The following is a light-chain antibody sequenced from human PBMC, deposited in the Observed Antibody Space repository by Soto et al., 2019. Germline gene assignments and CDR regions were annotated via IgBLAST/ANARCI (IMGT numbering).Light chain of an antibody. CDR2: HVT. J-gene: IGLJ1*01. CDR1: SSDIGHYDY. V-gene: IGLV2-14*03. CDR3: CSLTTSHTYV. Sequence: QSALAQPASVSGSPGQSITISCTGTSSDIGHYDYVSWYQQHPGKAPKLMIYHVTYRPSGVSNRYSGSKSGNSASLTISGPQADDEADYYCCSLTTSHTYVFGSGTKVT.